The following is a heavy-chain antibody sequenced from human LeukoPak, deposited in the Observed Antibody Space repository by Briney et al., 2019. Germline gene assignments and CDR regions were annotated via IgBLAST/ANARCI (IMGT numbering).Heavy chain of an antibody. Sequence: SQTLSLTCTVSGGSISSGDYYWSWIRQPPGKGLEWIGYIYYSGSTYYNPSLKSRVTISVDTSKNQFPLKLSSVTAADTAVYYCARDQYCSGGSCYPPINPPTTYYYYYGMDVWGQGTTVTVSS. D-gene: IGHD2-15*01. CDR2: IYYSGST. CDR1: GGSISSGDYY. CDR3: ARDQYCSGGSCYPPINPPTTYYYYYGMDV. V-gene: IGHV4-30-4*01. J-gene: IGHJ6*02.